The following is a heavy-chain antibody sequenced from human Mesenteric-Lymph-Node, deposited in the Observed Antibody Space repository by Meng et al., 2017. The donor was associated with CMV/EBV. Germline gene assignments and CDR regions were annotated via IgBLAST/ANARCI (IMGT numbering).Heavy chain of an antibody. Sequence: ASVKVSCKASGYTFTGYYMHWVRQAPGQGLEWMGWINPNSGGTNYAQKFQGRVTMTRDTSISTAYMELRSLRSDDTAVYYCAKRVTAMVTAFDYWGQGTLVTVSS. CDR2: INPNSGGT. D-gene: IGHD5-18*01. CDR1: GYTFTGYY. V-gene: IGHV1-2*02. J-gene: IGHJ4*02. CDR3: AKRVTAMVTAFDY.